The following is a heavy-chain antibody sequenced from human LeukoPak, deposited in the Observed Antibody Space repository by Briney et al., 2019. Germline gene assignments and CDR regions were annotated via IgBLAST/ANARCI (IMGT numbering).Heavy chain of an antibody. V-gene: IGHV1-18*01. CDR2: ISAYNGNT. J-gene: IGHJ4*02. CDR1: GYTFTSYG. D-gene: IGHD3-3*01. Sequence: GASVKVSCKASGYTFTSYGISWVQQAPGQGLEWMGWISAYNGNTNYAQKLQGRVTMTTDTSTSTAYMELRSLRSDDTAVYYCASVRIFGVGRESAYWGQGTLVTVSS. CDR3: ASVRIFGVGRESAY.